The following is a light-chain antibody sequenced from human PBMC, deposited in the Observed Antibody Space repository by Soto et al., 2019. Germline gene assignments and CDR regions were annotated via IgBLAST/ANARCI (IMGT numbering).Light chain of an antibody. CDR3: SSYRSSDTLEV. J-gene: IGLJ1*01. CDR2: AVS. V-gene: IGLV2-14*01. Sequence: SVLTQPSSVSASPGQSISISCTGTSDDIGAYDYVSWYQQHPGKAPKLILYAVSNRPSGVSTRFSGSKSGNTASLTISGVQADDEADYYCSSYRSSDTLEVFGTGTKGTVL. CDR1: SDDIGAYDY.